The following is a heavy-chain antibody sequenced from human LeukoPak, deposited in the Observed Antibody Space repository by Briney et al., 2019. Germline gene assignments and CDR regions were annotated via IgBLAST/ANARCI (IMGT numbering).Heavy chain of an antibody. CDR2: ISSGSSTI. Sequence: GGSLRLSCAASGFTFSTYSMNWVRQAPGKGLEWVSYISSGSSTIYYADSVKGRLTISRDNAKNSLYLQMNSLRAEDTAVYYCARDLEVPRPFDYWGQGTLVTVSS. V-gene: IGHV3-48*01. D-gene: IGHD1-1*01. J-gene: IGHJ4*02. CDR3: ARDLEVPRPFDY. CDR1: GFTFSTYS.